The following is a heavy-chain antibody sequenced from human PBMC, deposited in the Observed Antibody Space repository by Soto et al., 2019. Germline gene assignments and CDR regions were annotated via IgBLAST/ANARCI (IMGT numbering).Heavy chain of an antibody. J-gene: IGHJ6*02. CDR1: GGTFSSYA. D-gene: IGHD3-3*01. CDR2: IIPIFGTA. Sequence: GASVKVSCKASGGTFSSYAISWVRQAPGQGLEWMGGIIPIFGTANYAQKFQGRVTITADKSTSTAYMELSSLRSEDTAVYYCATSLYDFWSYYYYGMDVWGQGTTVTV. V-gene: IGHV1-69*06. CDR3: ATSLYDFWSYYYYGMDV.